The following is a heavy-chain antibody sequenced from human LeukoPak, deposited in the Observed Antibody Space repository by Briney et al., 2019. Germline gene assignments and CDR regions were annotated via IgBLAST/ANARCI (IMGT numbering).Heavy chain of an antibody. V-gene: IGHV1-2*02. CDR3: ARHRGVGRLEPLDY. CDR1: GYTFTGYY. J-gene: IGHJ4*02. D-gene: IGHD3-10*01. Sequence: ASVKVSSKASGYTFTGYYMHWVRQAPGRGLEWMGWINPNSGGTNYAQKFQGRVTMTRDTSISTAYMELSRLTSDDTAVYYRARHRGVGRLEPLDYWGQGTLVTVSS. CDR2: INPNSGGT.